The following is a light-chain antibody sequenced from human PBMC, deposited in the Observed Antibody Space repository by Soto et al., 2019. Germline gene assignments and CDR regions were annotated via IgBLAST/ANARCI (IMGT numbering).Light chain of an antibody. CDR2: RPS. CDR1: QSIGSG. Sequence: DIQMTQSPSTLSASVGDRVTITCRASQSIGSGLAWYQQKPGKAPELLSYRPSSLESGVPSRFSGSGSGTEFTLTISSLQPDDFANYYCQQYNSYSYTFGQGTKLEIK. V-gene: IGKV1-5*03. CDR3: QQYNSYSYT. J-gene: IGKJ2*01.